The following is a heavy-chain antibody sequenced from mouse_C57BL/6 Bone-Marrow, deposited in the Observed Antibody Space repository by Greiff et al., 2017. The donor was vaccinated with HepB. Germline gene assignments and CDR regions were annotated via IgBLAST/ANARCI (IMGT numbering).Heavy chain of an antibody. V-gene: IGHV1-19*01. CDR1: GYTFTDYS. J-gene: IGHJ2*01. CDR3: ARSFPY. CDR2: INPYNGGT. Sequence: EVQLQQSGPVLVKPGASVKMSCKASGYTFTDYSMNWVTQSHGKSLEWIGVINPYNGGTSYNQKFKGKATLTVDKSSSTAYMELNSLTSEDSAVYYCARSFPYWGQGTTLTVSS.